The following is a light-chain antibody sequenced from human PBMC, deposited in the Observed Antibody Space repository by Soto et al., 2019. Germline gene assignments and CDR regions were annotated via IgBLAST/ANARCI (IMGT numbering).Light chain of an antibody. Sequence: QSALTQPPSASGSPGQSVTISCTGTYSDVGGSNYVSWYQQHPGKAPKLVIYEVIQRPSGVPDRFSGSRSGNTASLTVSRLQAEDEADYYCSSNVVGTNLKIFGGGTKLPS. CDR1: YSDVGGSNY. CDR2: EVI. CDR3: SSNVVGTNLKI. V-gene: IGLV2-8*01. J-gene: IGLJ2*01.